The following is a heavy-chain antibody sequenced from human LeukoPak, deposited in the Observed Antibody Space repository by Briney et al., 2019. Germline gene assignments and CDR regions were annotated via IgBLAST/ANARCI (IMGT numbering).Heavy chain of an antibody. CDR3: ARDRGFGQADV. CDR2: IKQDGGEK. Sequence: GGSLRLSCAASGFTFSGHWMSWLRQAPGKGLEWVANIKQDGGEKYVDSVKGRFTISRDNAKNSLYLQMNSLRAEDTAVYYCARDRGFGQADVWGKGTTVTVSS. J-gene: IGHJ6*04. V-gene: IGHV3-7*01. CDR1: GFTFSGHW. D-gene: IGHD3-10*01.